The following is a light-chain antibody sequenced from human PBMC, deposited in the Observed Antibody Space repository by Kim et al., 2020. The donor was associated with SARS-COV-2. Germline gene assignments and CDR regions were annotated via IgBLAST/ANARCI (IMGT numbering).Light chain of an antibody. J-gene: IGLJ3*02. CDR2: AVS. V-gene: IGLV2-11*03. CDR3: CSFAGGWV. Sequence: SGSPGQSVTISCTGTSTDVVSWYQQHPGKAPKLMIYAVSQRPSGVPDRFSGSKSDNTASLTISGLQAEDEANYYCCSFAGGWVFGGGTQLTVL. CDR1: STDVV.